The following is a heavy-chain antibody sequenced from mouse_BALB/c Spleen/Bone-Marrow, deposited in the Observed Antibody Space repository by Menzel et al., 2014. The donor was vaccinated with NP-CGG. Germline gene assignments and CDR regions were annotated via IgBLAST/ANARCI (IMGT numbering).Heavy chain of an antibody. CDR1: GFTFTDYY. CDR3: ARDMGGLLFDY. V-gene: IGHV7-3*02. Sequence: EVKLMESGGGLVQPGGFLRLSCATSGFTFTDYYMNWVRQPPGKALEWLGFIRNKAYSYTTEYSASVKGRFTISRDNSQSILYLQMNTLRAEDSATYYCARDMGGLLFDYWGQGTTLTVSS. J-gene: IGHJ2*01. CDR2: IRNKAYSYTT. D-gene: IGHD2-3*01.